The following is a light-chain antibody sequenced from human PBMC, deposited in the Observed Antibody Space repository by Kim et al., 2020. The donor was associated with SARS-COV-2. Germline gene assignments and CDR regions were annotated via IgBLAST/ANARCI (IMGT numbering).Light chain of an antibody. J-gene: IGLJ2*01. CDR3: SSYGGSNNVV. Sequence: GQPVTFSCTGNSSYVGSFNYVSWYQQHPGQAPNLIIHEVSTRPSGVPHRFSASESGNTASLTVSGLQADDEADYYYSSYGGSNNVVFGGGTQLTVL. CDR1: SSYVGSFNY. CDR2: EVS. V-gene: IGLV2-8*01.